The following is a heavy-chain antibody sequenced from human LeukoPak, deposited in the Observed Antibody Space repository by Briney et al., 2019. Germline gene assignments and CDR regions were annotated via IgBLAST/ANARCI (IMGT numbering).Heavy chain of an antibody. J-gene: IGHJ4*01. CDR3: AKDRDTAMXXXY. Sequence: PGRSLRLSCAASGFTFSNYGMHWVRQAPGKGLEWVAVIWYDGSNKYYADSVKGRFTISRDNSKNTLYLQMKSLRAEDTAVYYCAKDRDTAMXXXYWGXGTXXT. D-gene: IGHD5-18*01. CDR2: IWYDGSNK. CDR1: GFTFSNYG. V-gene: IGHV3-33*06.